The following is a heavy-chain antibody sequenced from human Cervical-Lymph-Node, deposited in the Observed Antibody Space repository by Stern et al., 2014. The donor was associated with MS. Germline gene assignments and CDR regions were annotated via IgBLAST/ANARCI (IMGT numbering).Heavy chain of an antibody. J-gene: IGHJ4*02. CDR3: ARWGRSSSLDY. D-gene: IGHD6-6*01. Sequence: EVQLVESGGGLVQPGGSLRLSCEASGLTFSTSFMHWVRQAPGKGLVWVSRMDGDGSIRTYADSVRGRFIISRDNAKNTLYLQMNRLRAEDTAVYYCARWGRSSSLDYWGQGTLVTVSS. CDR2: MDGDGSIR. V-gene: IGHV3-74*02. CDR1: GLTFSTSF.